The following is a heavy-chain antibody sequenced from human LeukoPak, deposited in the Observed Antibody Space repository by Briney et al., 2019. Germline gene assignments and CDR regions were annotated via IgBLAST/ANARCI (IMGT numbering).Heavy chain of an antibody. J-gene: IGHJ4*02. V-gene: IGHV4-39*07. CDR1: GGSISSSSYY. CDR2: IYYSGST. Sequence: SETLSLTCTVSGGSISSSSYYWGWIRQPPGKGLEWIGSIYYSGSTYYNPSLKSRVTISVDTSKNQFSLKLSSVTAADTAVYYCARKSHIAASDYWGQGTLVTVSS. CDR3: ARKSHIAASDY. D-gene: IGHD6-13*01.